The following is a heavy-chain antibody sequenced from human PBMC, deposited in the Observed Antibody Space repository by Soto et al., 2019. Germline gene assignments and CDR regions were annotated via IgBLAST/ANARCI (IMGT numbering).Heavy chain of an antibody. CDR2: ISSSSSTI. J-gene: IGHJ4*02. CDR3: ARDVTPPVEWPHDY. D-gene: IGHD3-3*01. CDR1: GFTFSSYS. V-gene: IGHV3-48*01. Sequence: GGSLRLSCAASGFTFSSYSMNWVRQAPGKGLEWVSYISSSSSTIYYADSVKGRFTISRDNAKNSLYLQMNSLRAEDTAVYYCARDVTPPVEWPHDYWGQGTLVTVSS.